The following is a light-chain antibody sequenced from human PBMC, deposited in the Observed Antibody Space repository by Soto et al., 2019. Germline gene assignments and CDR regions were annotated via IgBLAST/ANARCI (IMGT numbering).Light chain of an antibody. V-gene: IGKV3-20*01. CDR3: QQYGSSPT. CDR1: QSFSSN. J-gene: IGKJ1*01. CDR2: GAS. Sequence: EIVLTQSPVTLSLSPGERATLSCRASQSFSSNLAWYQQKPGQAPRLLVYGASSRATGIPDRFSGSGSGTDFTLTISRLEPEDFAAYYCQQYGSSPTFGQGTKVDIK.